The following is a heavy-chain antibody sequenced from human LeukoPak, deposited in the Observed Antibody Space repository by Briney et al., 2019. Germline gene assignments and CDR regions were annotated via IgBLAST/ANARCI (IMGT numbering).Heavy chain of an antibody. CDR2: FDPEDGET. J-gene: IGHJ4*02. Sequence: ASVKVSCKVSGYTLTELSMHWVRQAPGKGLEWMGGFDPEDGETIYAQKFQGRVTMTEDTSTDTAYMELSSLRSEDTAVYYCAKNFCGGDCYSMDYWGQGTLVTVSS. V-gene: IGHV1-24*01. CDR1: GYTLTELS. D-gene: IGHD2-21*01. CDR3: AKNFCGGDCYSMDY.